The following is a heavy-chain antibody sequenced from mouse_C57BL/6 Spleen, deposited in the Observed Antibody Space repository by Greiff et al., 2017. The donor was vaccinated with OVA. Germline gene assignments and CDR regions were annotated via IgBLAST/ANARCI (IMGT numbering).Heavy chain of an antibody. D-gene: IGHD2-3*01. CDR1: GFTFSDYY. V-gene: IGHV5-16*01. CDR2: INYDGSST. Sequence: EVMLVESEGGLVQPGSSMKLSCTASGFTFSDYYMAWVRQVPEKGLEWVANINYDGSSTYYLDSLKSRFIISRDNAKNILYLQMSSLKSEDTATYYCARDMRAYYAMDYWGQGTSVTVSS. CDR3: ARDMRAYYAMDY. J-gene: IGHJ4*01.